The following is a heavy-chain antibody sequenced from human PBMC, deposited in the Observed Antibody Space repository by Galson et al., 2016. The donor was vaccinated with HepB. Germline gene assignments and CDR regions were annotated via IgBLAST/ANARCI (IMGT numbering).Heavy chain of an antibody. Sequence: ETLSLTCTVSGGSITTYYWSWIRQPPRKGLEWIAYIYYSGDTKYNPSLKSRVTISGDTSKNQFSLKLSSVTAADTAVYYCGRWNEGLDYWGQGTLVTVSS. V-gene: IGHV4-59*13. CDR2: IYYSGDT. J-gene: IGHJ4*02. D-gene: IGHD1-1*01. CDR1: GGSITTYY. CDR3: GRWNEGLDY.